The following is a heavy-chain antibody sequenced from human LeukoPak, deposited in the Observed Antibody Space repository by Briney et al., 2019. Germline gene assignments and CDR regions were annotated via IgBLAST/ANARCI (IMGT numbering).Heavy chain of an antibody. CDR3: VRDRELNY. Sequence: SETLSLTCAVYGGSFSGYYWSWIRQPPGKGLEWIGEINHSGSTNYNPSLESRVTISVDTSKNQFSLKLSSVTAADTAVYYCVRDRELNYWGQGTLVTVSS. J-gene: IGHJ4*02. V-gene: IGHV4-34*01. CDR2: INHSGST. D-gene: IGHD1-7*01. CDR1: GGSFSGYY.